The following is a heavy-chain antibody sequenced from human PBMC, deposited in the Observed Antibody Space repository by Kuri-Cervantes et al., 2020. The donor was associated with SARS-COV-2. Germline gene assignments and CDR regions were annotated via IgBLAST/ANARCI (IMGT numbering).Heavy chain of an antibody. Sequence: ASVKVSCKASGYTFTSYGISWVRQAPGQGREWMGWISAYNGNTNYAQKLQGRVTMTTDTSPSKAYMELRSLRSDDTAVYYCARDGLGIVATKYYYYMDVWGKGTTVTVSS. D-gene: IGHD5-12*01. CDR3: ARDGLGIVATKYYYYMDV. CDR2: ISAYNGNT. V-gene: IGHV1-18*01. CDR1: GYTFTSYG. J-gene: IGHJ6*03.